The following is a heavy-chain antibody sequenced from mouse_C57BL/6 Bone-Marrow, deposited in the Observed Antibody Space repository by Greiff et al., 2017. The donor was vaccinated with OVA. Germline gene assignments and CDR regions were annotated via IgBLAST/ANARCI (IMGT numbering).Heavy chain of an antibody. V-gene: IGHV5-4*01. CDR3: ATLYAMDY. CDR2: ISDGGSYT. CDR1: GFTFSSYA. Sequence: EVQRVESGGGLVKPGGSLKLSCAASGFTFSSYAMSWVRQTPEKRLEWVATISDGGSYTYYPDNVKGRFTISRDNAKNNLYLQMSHLKSEDTAMYYCATLYAMDYWGQGTSVTVSS. J-gene: IGHJ4*01.